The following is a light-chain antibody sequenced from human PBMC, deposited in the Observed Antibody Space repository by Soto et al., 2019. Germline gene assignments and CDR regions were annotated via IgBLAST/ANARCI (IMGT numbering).Light chain of an antibody. V-gene: IGLV2-14*01. J-gene: IGLJ1*01. Sequence: QSALTQPASVSGSPGQSITISCTGSDIGDYDYVSWYQQHPGKVPKLIIYEVTNRPSGVSNRFSGSKSGNTASLTISGLQSDDEADYYCSSFTTISTYVFGTRTKVTVL. CDR3: SSFTTISTYV. CDR2: EVT. CDR1: DIGDYDY.